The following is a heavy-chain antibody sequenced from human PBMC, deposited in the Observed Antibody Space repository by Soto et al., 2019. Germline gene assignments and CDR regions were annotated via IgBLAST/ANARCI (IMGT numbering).Heavy chain of an antibody. CDR3: ARTARVPDF. J-gene: IGHJ4*02. D-gene: IGHD2-2*01. Sequence: SETLSLTCTVSGASITTYYWSWFRQPPGQGLEYLGYIYHTGVTNSNPSLRGRLRISIDTAKNQFSLKLSSVTSADTAIYYCARTARVPDFWGPGILVTVSS. V-gene: IGHV4-59*01. CDR2: IYHTGVT. CDR1: GASITTYY.